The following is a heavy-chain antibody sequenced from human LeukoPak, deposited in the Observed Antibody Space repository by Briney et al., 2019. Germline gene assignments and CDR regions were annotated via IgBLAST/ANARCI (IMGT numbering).Heavy chain of an antibody. CDR1: GFTFSSYS. J-gene: IGHJ5*02. CDR2: INSKSDDI. CDR3: ARAEETTWGIDP. Sequence: QTGGSLRLSCSASGFTFSSYSMNWVRQAPGKGLEWLSYINSKSDDIYHADSVKGRFTVSRDNAKNSLYLQMNNLRVEDTAVYYCARAEETTWGIDPWGQGTLVTVSS. D-gene: IGHD3-16*01. V-gene: IGHV3-48*01.